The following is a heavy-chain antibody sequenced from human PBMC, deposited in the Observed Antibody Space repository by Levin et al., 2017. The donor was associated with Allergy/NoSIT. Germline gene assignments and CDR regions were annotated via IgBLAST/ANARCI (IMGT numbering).Heavy chain of an antibody. J-gene: IGHJ6*02. Sequence: LSLTCAASGFTFRTYWMHWVRQVPGKGLVWVSRLNTDGSVTSYADSVKGRFTISRDNAKNTLYLQMNILRGEDTAVYYCARGTYYGMDVWGQGNTVTVSS. CDR3: ARGTYYGMDV. CDR1: GFTFRTYW. V-gene: IGHV3-74*01. CDR2: LNTDGSVT.